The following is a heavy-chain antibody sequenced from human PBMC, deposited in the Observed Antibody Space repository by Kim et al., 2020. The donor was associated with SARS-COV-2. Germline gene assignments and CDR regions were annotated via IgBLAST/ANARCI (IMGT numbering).Heavy chain of an antibody. J-gene: IGHJ5*02. Sequence: PSLTNSVTLSVDTSTNQFSLKLSSVTAADTGVYYCARDVSGSYLSWFDPWGQGTLVTVSS. V-gene: IGHV4-59*01. D-gene: IGHD1-26*01. CDR3: ARDVSGSYLSWFDP.